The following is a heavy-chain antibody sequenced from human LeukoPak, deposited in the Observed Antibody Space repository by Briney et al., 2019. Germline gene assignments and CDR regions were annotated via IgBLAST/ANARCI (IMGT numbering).Heavy chain of an antibody. CDR1: GYTFTGYF. D-gene: IGHD3-10*01. J-gene: IGHJ4*02. Sequence: ASVKVSCKASGYTFTGYFIHWVRQAPGQGLEWMGWINPNSGGTNYAQNFQGRVTMTGDTSINTAYMELSRLTSDDTAVYFCSRGRGYYDSGNYPTDYWGQGTLVTVSS. CDR2: INPNSGGT. V-gene: IGHV1-2*02. CDR3: SRGRGYYDSGNYPTDY.